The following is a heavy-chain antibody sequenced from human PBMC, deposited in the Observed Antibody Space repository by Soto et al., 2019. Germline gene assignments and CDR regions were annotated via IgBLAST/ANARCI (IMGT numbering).Heavy chain of an antibody. D-gene: IGHD2-21*02. CDR2: IKQDGSEK. CDR1: GFTFSSYW. V-gene: IGHV3-7*05. J-gene: IGHJ2*01. Sequence: EVQLVESGGGLVQPGGSLRLSCAASGFTFSSYWMSWVRQAPGKGLEWVANIKQDGSEKYYVDSVKGRFTISRDNAKNSRYLQMNSLRAEDTAVYYCARALAYCGGDCLDWYFDLWGRGTLVTVSS. CDR3: ARALAYCGGDCLDWYFDL.